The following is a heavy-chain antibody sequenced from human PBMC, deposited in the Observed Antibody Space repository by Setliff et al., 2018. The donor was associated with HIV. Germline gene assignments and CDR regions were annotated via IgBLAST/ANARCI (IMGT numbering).Heavy chain of an antibody. Sequence: SETLSLTCTVSGYSISSGHYWSWIRQPPGKRLEWIGYIDHSGYTTYNPSLKSRVTMSVDTSKNQFSLKLRSVTAADTAVFYCARVKYSYAQGFYYGMDVWGQGTTVTVSS. D-gene: IGHD5-18*01. CDR1: GYSISSGHY. J-gene: IGHJ6*02. CDR2: IDHSGYT. V-gene: IGHV4-61*01. CDR3: ARVKYSYAQGFYYGMDV.